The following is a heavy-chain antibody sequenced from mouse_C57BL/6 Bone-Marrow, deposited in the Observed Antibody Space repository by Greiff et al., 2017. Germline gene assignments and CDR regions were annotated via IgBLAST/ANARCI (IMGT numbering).Heavy chain of an antibody. CDR2: IYPGSGST. CDR3: ARPYYSNYWYFDV. CDR1: GYTFTSYW. D-gene: IGHD2-5*01. V-gene: IGHV1-55*01. J-gene: IGHJ1*03. Sequence: VQLQQPGAELVKPGASVKMSCKASGYTFTSYWITWVKQRSGQGLEWIGDIYPGSGSTNYNEKFKSKATLTVDTSSSTAYMQLSCLTSEDSAVYYCARPYYSNYWYFDVWGTGTTVTVSS.